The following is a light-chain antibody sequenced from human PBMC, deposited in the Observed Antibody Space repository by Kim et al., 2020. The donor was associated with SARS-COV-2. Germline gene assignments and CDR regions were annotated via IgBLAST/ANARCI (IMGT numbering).Light chain of an antibody. CDR3: TSYTGADTVV. V-gene: IGLV2-14*03. J-gene: IGLJ2*01. CDR1: SSLVGDYNY. CDR2: DVS. Sequence: QSALTQPASVSGSPGQSITISCTGTSSLVGDYNYVSWYQQHPDKAPKLIIYDVSDRPSGVSTHFSGSKSGNTASLTISGLQAADEAGYYCTSYTGADTVVFGGGTQLTVL.